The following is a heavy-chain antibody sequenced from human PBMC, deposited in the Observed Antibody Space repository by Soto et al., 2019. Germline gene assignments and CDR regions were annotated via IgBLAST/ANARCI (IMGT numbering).Heavy chain of an antibody. Sequence: TGGSLRLSCAASGFTVSSNYMSWVRQAPGKGLEWVSVIYSGGSTYYADSVKGRFTISRDNSKNTLYLQMNSLRAEDTAVYYCARDRSNCSGGSCYPYFDYSGQGTLVTVSS. V-gene: IGHV3-66*01. CDR3: ARDRSNCSGGSCYPYFDY. D-gene: IGHD2-15*01. CDR1: GFTVSSNY. CDR2: IYSGGST. J-gene: IGHJ4*02.